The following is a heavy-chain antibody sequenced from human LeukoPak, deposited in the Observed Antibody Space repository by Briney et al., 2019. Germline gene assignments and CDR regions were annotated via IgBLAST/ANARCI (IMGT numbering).Heavy chain of an antibody. CDR1: GFTFSSYA. CDR2: ISGSGGST. J-gene: IGHJ4*02. Sequence: GGSLRLSCAASGFTFSSYAMSWVRQAPGKGLEWVSAISGSGGSTYYADSVKGQFTISRDNSKNTLYLQMNSLRAEDTAVYYCANIWSYYCFDYWGQGTLVTVSS. D-gene: IGHD1-26*01. V-gene: IGHV3-23*01. CDR3: ANIWSYYCFDY.